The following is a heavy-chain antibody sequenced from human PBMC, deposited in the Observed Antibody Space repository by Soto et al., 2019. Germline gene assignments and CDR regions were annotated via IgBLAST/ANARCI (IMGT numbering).Heavy chain of an antibody. CDR2: IIPMFGTA. D-gene: IGHD2-21*01. CDR3: ARGVVEVRAVGYYYYAMDA. Sequence: QVQMVQSGAEVKKPGTSVKVSCKAAAGTFSSYSITWVRQAPGQGLEWMGGIIPMFGTANYAQTVQGRVTITADQSTRTAYMELTSLRSEDTAVYYCARGVVEVRAVGYYYYAMDAWGQGTTVTVSS. CDR1: AGTFSSYS. J-gene: IGHJ6*02. V-gene: IGHV1-69*19.